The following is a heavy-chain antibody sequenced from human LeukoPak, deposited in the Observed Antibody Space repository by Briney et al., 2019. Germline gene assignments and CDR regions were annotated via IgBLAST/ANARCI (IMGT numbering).Heavy chain of an antibody. J-gene: IGHJ4*02. CDR1: GGSFSGYY. Sequence: PSETLSLTCAVYGGSFSGYYWGWIRQPPGKGLEWIGEINHSGSTYYNPSLKSRVTISVDTSKNQFSLKLSSVTAADTAVYYCARHLYDSSGYYRHYLDYWGQGTLVTVSS. CDR3: ARHLYDSSGYYRHYLDY. V-gene: IGHV4-34*01. CDR2: INHSGST. D-gene: IGHD3-22*01.